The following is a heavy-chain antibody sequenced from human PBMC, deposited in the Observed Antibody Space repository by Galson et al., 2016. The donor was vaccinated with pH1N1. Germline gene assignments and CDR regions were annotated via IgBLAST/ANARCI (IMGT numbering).Heavy chain of an antibody. CDR2: IIGSGGST. Sequence: SLRLSCAASGFTFSSYAMSWVRQAPGKGLEWVSAIIGSGGSTYYADSVKGWFTISRDKTQSTVYLQMNSLRTEDTAVYYCARDSEYSGHEGFHWAQGTLVIVSS. V-gene: IGHV3-23*01. J-gene: IGHJ4*02. D-gene: IGHD5-12*01. CDR1: GFTFSSYA. CDR3: ARDSEYSGHEGFH.